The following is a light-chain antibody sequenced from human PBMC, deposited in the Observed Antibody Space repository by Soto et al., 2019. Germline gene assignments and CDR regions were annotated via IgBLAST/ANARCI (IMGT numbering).Light chain of an antibody. CDR2: GAS. V-gene: IGKV1-39*01. J-gene: IGKJ1*01. CDR3: LQTYNLPRT. Sequence: DIQMTQSPSSLSASVGDRVTITCRASLNIGDSLSWFQQKAGKPPTQLIYGASALQSGVPVRFSGSASGTDFTLTXXXXXXXXXATYYCLQTYNLPRTFGQGTKVEFK. CDR1: LNIGDS.